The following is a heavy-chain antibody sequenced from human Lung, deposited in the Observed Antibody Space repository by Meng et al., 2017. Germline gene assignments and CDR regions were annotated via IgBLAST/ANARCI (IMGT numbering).Heavy chain of an antibody. CDR2: INHSGST. J-gene: IGHJ4*02. CDR3: ARGPTTMAHDFDY. CDR1: GGSFSDYY. D-gene: IGHD4-11*01. V-gene: IGHV4-34*01. Sequence: QVQLKAGGAGLLKPSETLSLTCVVFGGSFSDYYWSWIRQPPGKGLEWIGEINHSGSTNYNPSLESRATISVDTSQNNLSLKLSSVTAADSAVYYCARGPTTMAHDFDYWGQGTLVTVSS.